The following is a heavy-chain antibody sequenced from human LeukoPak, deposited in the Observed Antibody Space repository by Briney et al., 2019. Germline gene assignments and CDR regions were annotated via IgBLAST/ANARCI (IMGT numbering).Heavy chain of an antibody. CDR2: IYSTGRT. CDR3: ARLTRDGYNAYFDY. V-gene: IGHV4-30-4*01. Sequence: NSSETLSLTCTVSGDSITSGDFQWSWIRQPPGKGLEWIANIYSTGRTNYKPSLRSRVTISRDTSKNQFSLKLTSVTAADTAVYYCARLTRDGYNAYFDYWGQGTLVTVSS. J-gene: IGHJ4*02. D-gene: IGHD5-24*01. CDR1: GDSITSGDFQ.